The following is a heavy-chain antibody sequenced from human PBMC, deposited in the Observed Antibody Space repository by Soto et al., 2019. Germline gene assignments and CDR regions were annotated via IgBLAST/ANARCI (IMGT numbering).Heavy chain of an antibody. V-gene: IGHV3-30*18. CDR2: ISYDGSNK. CDR3: AKDRVRGDHEKKYYFDY. CDR1: GFTFSSYG. J-gene: IGHJ4*02. D-gene: IGHD3-10*02. Sequence: GGSLRLSCAASGFTFSSYGMHWVRQAPGKGLEWVAVISYDGSNKYYADSVKGRFTISRDNSKNTLYLQMNSLRAEDTAVYYCAKDRVRGDHEKKYYFDYWGQGTLVTVSS.